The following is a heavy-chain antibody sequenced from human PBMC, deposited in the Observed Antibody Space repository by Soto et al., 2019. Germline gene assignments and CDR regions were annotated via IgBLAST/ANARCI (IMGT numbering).Heavy chain of an antibody. CDR3: AKGLALMADH. J-gene: IGHJ4*02. CDR1: GFTFSSYA. V-gene: IGHV3-64D*06. CDR2: ISSNGGST. Sequence: GGSLRLSCSASGFTFSSYAMHWVRQAPGKGLEYVSAISSNGGSTYYADSVKGRFTISRDNSKNTLYLQMSSLRAEDTAVYFCAKGLALMADHWGQGTPVTVSS. D-gene: IGHD2-21*01.